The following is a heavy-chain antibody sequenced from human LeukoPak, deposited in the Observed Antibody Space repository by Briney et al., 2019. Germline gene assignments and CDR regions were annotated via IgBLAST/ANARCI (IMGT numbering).Heavy chain of an antibody. CDR3: ARGVRGGY. Sequence: GGSLRLSCAASGFTFSNFWMSWVRQAPGKGLEWVANIKKDGSEKYYVDSVKGRFTISRDNAKNSLYLQMNSLRAEDTAVYYCARGVRGGYWGQGTLVTVSS. J-gene: IGHJ4*02. V-gene: IGHV3-7*01. CDR1: GFTFSNFW. CDR2: IKKDGSEK. D-gene: IGHD3-16*01.